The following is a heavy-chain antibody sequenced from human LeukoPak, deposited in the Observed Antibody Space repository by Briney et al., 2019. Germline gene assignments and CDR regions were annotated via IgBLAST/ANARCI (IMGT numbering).Heavy chain of an antibody. CDR2: IIPILGIA. V-gene: IGHV1-69*04. CDR3: AREGIAVAGKSPDAFDI. D-gene: IGHD6-19*01. J-gene: IGHJ3*02. CDR1: GGTFSSYA. Sequence: SVKVYCKASGGTFSSYAIRWVRQAPGQGLEWMGRIIPILGIANYAQKFQGRVTITADKSTSTAYMELSSLRSEDTAVYYCAREGIAVAGKSPDAFDIWGQGTMVTVSS.